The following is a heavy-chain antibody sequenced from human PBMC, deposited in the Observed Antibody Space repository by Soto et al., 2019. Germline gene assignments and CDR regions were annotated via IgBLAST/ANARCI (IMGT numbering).Heavy chain of an antibody. CDR2: INHSGST. CDR3: ARDKIPGLFDY. D-gene: IGHD2-21*01. Sequence: QVQLQQWGAGLLKPSATLSLTCAVYGGSFSGYYWTWIRQPPGTGLEWIGEINHSGSTNYNPSLKSRVTISVDTSTNQFSLKLTSVTAADTAVYYCARDKIPGLFDYWGQGTLVTVSS. V-gene: IGHV4-34*01. J-gene: IGHJ4*02. CDR1: GGSFSGYY.